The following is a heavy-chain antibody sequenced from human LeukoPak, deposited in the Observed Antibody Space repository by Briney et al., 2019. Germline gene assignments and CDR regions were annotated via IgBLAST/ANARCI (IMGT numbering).Heavy chain of an antibody. J-gene: IGHJ4*02. Sequence: GGSVTLSCAASGFTFSGYAMTWVRQAPGKGLEWVSSITGSGDYTYYIDSVKGRFTISRDNSKNILYLQMNSLRGEGTALYYCAKDGLYYDGSAHVYYFDYWGQGIVVAVSS. CDR1: GFTFSGYA. V-gene: IGHV3-23*01. CDR2: ITGSGDYT. D-gene: IGHD3-22*01. CDR3: AKDGLYYDGSAHVYYFDY.